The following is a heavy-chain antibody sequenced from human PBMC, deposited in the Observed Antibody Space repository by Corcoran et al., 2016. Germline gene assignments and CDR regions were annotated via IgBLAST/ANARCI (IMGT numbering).Heavy chain of an antibody. CDR3: ARGPYGDYIFDY. Sequence: QVQLVESGGGVVQPGRSLRLSCAASGFTFSSYGMHWVRQAPGKGLEWVAVIWYDGSNKYYADSVKGRFTISRDNSKNTLYLQMNSLRAEDTAVYYCARGPYGDYIFDYWGQGTLVTVSS. D-gene: IGHD4-17*01. V-gene: IGHV3-33*01. J-gene: IGHJ4*02. CDR1: GFTFSSYG. CDR2: IWYDGSNK.